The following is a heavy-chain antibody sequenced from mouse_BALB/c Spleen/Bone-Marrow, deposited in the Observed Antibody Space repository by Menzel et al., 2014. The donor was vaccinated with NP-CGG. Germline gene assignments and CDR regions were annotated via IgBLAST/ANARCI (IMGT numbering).Heavy chain of an antibody. D-gene: IGHD2-1*01. J-gene: IGHJ3*01. V-gene: IGHV1-67*01. CDR3: ASPIYYGNYEGFAY. CDR1: GYTFTDYA. CDR2: ISTYSGNT. Sequence: VQRVESGPELVRPGVSVKISCKGSGYTFTDYAMHWVKQSHAKSLEWIGVISTYSGNTNYNQKFKGKATMTVDKSSXXAYLELARLTSEDSAIYYCASPIYYGNYEGFAYWGQGTLVTVSA.